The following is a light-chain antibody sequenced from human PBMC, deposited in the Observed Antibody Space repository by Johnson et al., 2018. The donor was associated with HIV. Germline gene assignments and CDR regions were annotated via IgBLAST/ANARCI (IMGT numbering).Light chain of an antibody. J-gene: IGLJ1*01. V-gene: IGLV1-51*01. Sequence: VLTQPPSVSAAPGQKVTISCSGSSSNIGNNYVSWSQQLPGTAPKLLIYDNNKRPSGIPDRFSGFKSGTSATLGITGLQTGDEADYYCGTWDTSLSAFVFGTGTKVTVL. CDR3: GTWDTSLSAFV. CDR1: SSNIGNNY. CDR2: DNN.